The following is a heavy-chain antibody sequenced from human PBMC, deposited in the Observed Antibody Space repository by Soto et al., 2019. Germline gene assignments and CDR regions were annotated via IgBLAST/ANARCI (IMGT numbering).Heavy chain of an antibody. CDR3: ARGAAAGFPFPDY. CDR1: GFTFSSYW. Sequence: GGSLRLSCAASGFTFSSYWMNWVRQAPGKGLEWVANIKQDGNEKHYVDSVKGRFTISRDSAKNSLYLQMNSLGAEDTAVYYCARGAAAGFPFPDYWGQGTPVTVSS. V-gene: IGHV3-7*04. D-gene: IGHD6-13*01. CDR2: IKQDGNEK. J-gene: IGHJ4*02.